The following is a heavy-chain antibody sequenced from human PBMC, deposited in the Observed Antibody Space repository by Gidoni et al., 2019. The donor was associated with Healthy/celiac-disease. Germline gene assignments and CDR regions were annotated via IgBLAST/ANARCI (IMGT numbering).Heavy chain of an antibody. D-gene: IGHD3-22*01. Sequence: QVQLVQSGAEVKTPAVSVQVSFTACGYTFTCYYMRWVRQAPGEGLAWMGWTNTNSGSTNYAQKFQGWVTMTRDTSISTAYMGLSRLRSDDTAVYYCAMTYYYDSSGYYYWGQGTLVTVSS. CDR2: TNTNSGST. V-gene: IGHV1-2*04. CDR3: AMTYYYDSSGYYY. J-gene: IGHJ4*02. CDR1: GYTFTCYY.